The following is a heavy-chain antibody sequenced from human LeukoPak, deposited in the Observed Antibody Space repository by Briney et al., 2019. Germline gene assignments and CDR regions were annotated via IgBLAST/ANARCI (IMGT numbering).Heavy chain of an antibody. J-gene: IGHJ5*02. CDR3: ARSIMITFGGVIVPWFDP. V-gene: IGHV3-11*04. CDR2: ISSSGSTI. CDR1: GFTFSDYY. Sequence: PGGPLRLSCAASGFTFSDYYMSWIRQAPGKGLEWVSYISSSGSTIYYADSVKGRFTISRDNAKNSLYLQMNSLRAEDTAVYYCARSIMITFGGVIVPWFDPWGQGTLVTVSS. D-gene: IGHD3-16*02.